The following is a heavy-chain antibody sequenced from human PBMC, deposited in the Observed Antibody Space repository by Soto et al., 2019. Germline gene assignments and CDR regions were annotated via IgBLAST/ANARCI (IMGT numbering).Heavy chain of an antibody. D-gene: IGHD3-3*01. J-gene: IGHJ3*02. CDR2: IIPIFGTA. CDR3: ARLFKTYYDFWSGYYDAFDI. Sequence: SVKVSCKASGGTFSSYAISWVRQAPGQGLEWMGGIIPIFGTANYAQKFQGRVTITADESTSTAYMELSSLRSEDTAVYYCARLFKTYYDFWSGYYDAFDIWGQGTMVTVSS. V-gene: IGHV1-69*13. CDR1: GGTFSSYA.